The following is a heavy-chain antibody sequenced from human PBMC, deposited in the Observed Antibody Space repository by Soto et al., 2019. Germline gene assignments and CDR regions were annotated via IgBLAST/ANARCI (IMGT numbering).Heavy chain of an antibody. D-gene: IGHD3-3*01. Sequence: QIQLVQSGAEVKKPGASVKVSCKVSGYKFTSYGINWVRQAPGQGLEWMGWVTAYNDNVKYAEKFQGRVTMTADTATTTASMQLRDLRPAATAVLYCARYDSRSGYSHDHWGQGTLVTVAS. J-gene: IGHJ5*02. V-gene: IGHV1-18*01. CDR3: ARYDSRSGYSHDH. CDR1: GYKFTSYG. CDR2: VTAYNDNV.